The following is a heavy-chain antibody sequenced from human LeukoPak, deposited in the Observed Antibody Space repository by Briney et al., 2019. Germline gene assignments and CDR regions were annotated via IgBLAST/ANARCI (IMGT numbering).Heavy chain of an antibody. J-gene: IGHJ4*02. CDR1: GFTFSSYA. Sequence: GGSLRLSCAASGFTFSSYAMHWVRQAPGKGLEWVAVISYDGSNKYYADSVKGRFTISRDNAKNSLYLQMNSLRAEDTAVYYCARTQYYYDSSGDQTLFDYWGQGTLVTVSS. V-gene: IGHV3-30*04. CDR3: ARTQYYYDSSGDQTLFDY. D-gene: IGHD3-22*01. CDR2: ISYDGSNK.